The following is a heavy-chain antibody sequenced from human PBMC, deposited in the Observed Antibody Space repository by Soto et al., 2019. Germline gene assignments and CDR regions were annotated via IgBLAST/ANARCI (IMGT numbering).Heavy chain of an antibody. V-gene: IGHV4-31*02. CDR3: ARDMDSSGYLDY. J-gene: IGHJ4*02. CDR1: GGSISSGGYY. CDR2: IYYSGST. Sequence: PSETLSLTCTVSGGSISSGGYYWSWIRQHPGMGLEWIGYIYYSGSTYYNPSLKSRVTISVDTSKNQFSLKLSSVTAADTAVYYCARDMDSSGYLDYWGQGTLVTVSS. D-gene: IGHD3-22*01.